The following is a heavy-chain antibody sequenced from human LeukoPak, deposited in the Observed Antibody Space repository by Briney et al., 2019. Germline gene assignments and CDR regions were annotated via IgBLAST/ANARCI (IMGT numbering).Heavy chain of an antibody. V-gene: IGHV3-48*02. CDR1: DFIFSSYS. J-gene: IGHJ4*02. CDR3: ASGDILTGYDY. Sequence: GGSLRLSCAASDFIFSSYSMNWVRQAPGKGLEWVSYISSSSIIYYADSVKGRFAISRDNAKNSLYLQMNSLRDDDTAVYYCASGDILTGYDYWGQGTLVTVSS. D-gene: IGHD3-9*01. CDR2: ISSSSII.